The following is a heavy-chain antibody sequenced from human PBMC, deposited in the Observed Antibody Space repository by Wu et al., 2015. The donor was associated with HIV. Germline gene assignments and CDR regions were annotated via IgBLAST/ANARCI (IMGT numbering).Heavy chain of an antibody. CDR2: INPTTGDT. CDR3: ARSGYSSSWYSVDHFDY. V-gene: IGHV1-2*02. J-gene: IGHJ4*02. D-gene: IGHD6-13*01. CDR1: GYRLSDHY. Sequence: QLQLVQSGAEVKKPGASVRISCKASGYRLSDHYLHWVRQAPGQGLEWMGWINPTTGDTNYAQHFQGRVTMTRDTSISTAYMELSRLRSDDTAVYYCARSGYSSSWYSVDHFDYWGQGTLVTVSS.